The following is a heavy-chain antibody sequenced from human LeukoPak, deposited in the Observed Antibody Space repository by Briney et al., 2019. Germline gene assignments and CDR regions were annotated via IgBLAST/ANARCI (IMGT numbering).Heavy chain of an antibody. Sequence: SETLSLTCTASGYSISSGYYWAWIRQPPGKGLEWIGEINHSGSTNYNPSLKSRVTISVDTSKNQFSLKLSSVTAADTAVYYCAHSAYDSNLVGNWGQGTLVTVSS. D-gene: IGHD3-22*01. CDR3: AHSAYDSNLVGN. J-gene: IGHJ4*02. V-gene: IGHV4-38-2*02. CDR1: GYSISSGYY. CDR2: INHSGST.